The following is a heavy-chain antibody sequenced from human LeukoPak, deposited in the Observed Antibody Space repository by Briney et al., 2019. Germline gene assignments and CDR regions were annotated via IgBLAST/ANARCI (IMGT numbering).Heavy chain of an antibody. D-gene: IGHD6-19*01. CDR3: ATGVAVAGTPWVY. V-gene: IGHV1-24*01. J-gene: IGHJ4*02. CDR1: GFTFSSYW. CDR2: FDPEDGET. Sequence: GGSLRLSCAASGFTFSSYWMTWVRQAPGKGLEWMGGFDPEDGETIYAQKFQGRVTMTEDTSTDTAYMELSSLRSEDTAVYYCATGVAVAGTPWVYWGQGTLVTVSS.